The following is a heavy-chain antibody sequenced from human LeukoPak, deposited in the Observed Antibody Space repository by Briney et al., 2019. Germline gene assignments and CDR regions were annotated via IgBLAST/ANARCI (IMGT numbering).Heavy chain of an antibody. V-gene: IGHV4-61*02. Sequence: SETLSLTCTVSGGSISSGSYYWSWIRQPAGKGLEWIGRIYTSGSTYYNPSLKSRVTISVDTSKNQFSLKLSSVTAADTAVYYCARCKSHVDYWGQGTLVTVSS. CDR2: IYTSGST. J-gene: IGHJ4*02. D-gene: IGHD2/OR15-2a*01. CDR3: ARCKSHVDY. CDR1: GGSISSGSYY.